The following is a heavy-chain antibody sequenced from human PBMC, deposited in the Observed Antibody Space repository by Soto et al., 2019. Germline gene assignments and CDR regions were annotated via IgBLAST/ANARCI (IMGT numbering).Heavy chain of an antibody. CDR1: GFTFSSYG. CDR3: AKGLYCSGGSCYQPPPDY. V-gene: IGHV3-30*18. D-gene: IGHD2-15*01. CDR2: ISYDGSNK. Sequence: GGSLRLSCAASGFTFSSYGMHWVRQAPGKGLEWVAVISYDGSNKYYADSVKGRFTISRDNSKNTLYLQMNSLRAEDTAVYYCAKGLYCSGGSCYQPPPDYWGQGTLVTVSS. J-gene: IGHJ4*02.